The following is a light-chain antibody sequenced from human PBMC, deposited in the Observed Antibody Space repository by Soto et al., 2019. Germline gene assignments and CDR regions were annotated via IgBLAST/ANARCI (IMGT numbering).Light chain of an antibody. V-gene: IGKV1-9*01. CDR1: QGLDTY. J-gene: IGKJ1*01. CDR2: GAS. Sequence: DIQLTQSPPFLSAAVGDRVTITCRASQGLDTYLNWYQQRPGKAPKLLIYGASILHSGVPSRFSGSGPGTGFTLTISGRQPEDFATCYCQQSNSYPRTFGQGTKVEVK. CDR3: QQSNSYPRT.